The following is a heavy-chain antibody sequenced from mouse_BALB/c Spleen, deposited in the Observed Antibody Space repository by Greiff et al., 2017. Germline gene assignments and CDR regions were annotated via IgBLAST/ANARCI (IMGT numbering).Heavy chain of an antibody. J-gene: IGHJ2*01. D-gene: IGHD3-1*01. CDR2: IYPGSGNT. Sequence: QVQLQQSGAELARPGASVKLSCKASGYTFTDYYINWVKQRTGQGLEWIGEIYPGSGNTYYNEKFKGKATLTADKSSSTAYMQLSSLTSEDSAVYFCARSGDYFDYWGQGTTLTVSS. CDR3: ARSGDYFDY. V-gene: IGHV1-77*01. CDR1: GYTFTDYY.